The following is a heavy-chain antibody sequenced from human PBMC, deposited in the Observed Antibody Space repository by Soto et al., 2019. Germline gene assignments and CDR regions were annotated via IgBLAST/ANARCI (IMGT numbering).Heavy chain of an antibody. CDR3: ARDANLAPKNWFDP. CDR1: GGTFSSYT. CDR2: IIPILGIA. Sequence: GASVKVSCKASGGTFSSYTISWVRQAPGQGLEWMGRIIPILGIANYAQKFQGRVTITADKSTSTAYMELSSLRSEDTAVYYCARDANLAPKNWFDPWGQGTLVTVSS. J-gene: IGHJ5*02. V-gene: IGHV1-69*04. D-gene: IGHD7-27*01.